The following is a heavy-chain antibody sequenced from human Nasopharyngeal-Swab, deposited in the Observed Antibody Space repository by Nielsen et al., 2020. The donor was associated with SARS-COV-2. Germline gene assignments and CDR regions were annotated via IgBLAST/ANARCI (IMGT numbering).Heavy chain of an antibody. V-gene: IGHV5-51*01. D-gene: IGHD3-10*01. Sequence: GGSLRLSCKGSGSSFTSYWIGWVRQMPGKGLEWMGIIYPGDSDTRYTSSFQGQVTISADKSNSTAYLQWSSLKASDTAKYYCARSGRFGGKGDFDYWGQGTLVTVSS. CDR3: ARSGRFGGKGDFDY. CDR1: GSSFTSYW. CDR2: IYPGDSDT. J-gene: IGHJ4*02.